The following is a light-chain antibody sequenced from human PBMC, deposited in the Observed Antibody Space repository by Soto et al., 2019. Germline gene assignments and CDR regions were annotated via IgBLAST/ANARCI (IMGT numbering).Light chain of an antibody. CDR3: LQDYDDSWT. V-gene: IGKV1-6*01. CDR1: RAVGSA. Sequence: QMTQSPSSLSASVGVKIIITCRASRAVGSAVSWYRQTPGQAPNLLLYAASNLYTGVPSRFSGSRSGPEFTHTISSLQPEDFASYYCLQDYDDSWTFGQGTKVEIE. CDR2: AAS. J-gene: IGKJ1*01.